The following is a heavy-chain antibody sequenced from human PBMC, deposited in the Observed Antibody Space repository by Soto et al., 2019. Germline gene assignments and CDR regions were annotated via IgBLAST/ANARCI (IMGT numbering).Heavy chain of an antibody. J-gene: IGHJ4*02. V-gene: IGHV3-33*01. D-gene: IGHD5-12*01. CDR3: ARDDYRGYSGYDIDY. Sequence: QVQLVESGGGVVQPGRSLRLSCAASGFTFSAYAMHWVRQAPGKGLEWVAVMWFDGSHTYYAGSVKGRFAISRDNSKNTLYLQMNSLSVEDTAVYYCARDDYRGYSGYDIDYWGQGTLVTVSS. CDR2: MWFDGSHT. CDR1: GFTFSAYA.